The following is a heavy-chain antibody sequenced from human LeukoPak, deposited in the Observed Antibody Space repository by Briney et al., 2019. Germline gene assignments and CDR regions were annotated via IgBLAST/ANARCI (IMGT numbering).Heavy chain of an antibody. J-gene: IGHJ4*02. CDR1: GGSISSQY. CDR3: ARTSYHYNSGDYGWYFDY. Sequence: PSETLSLTCTVSGGSISSQYWSLIRQPPGKGLEWIGYIYYSGITKYSPSLKSRVTISVDTSNNQFSLRLTSVTAADTAVYYCARTSYHYNSGDYGWYFDYWGQGTLVTVSA. D-gene: IGHD3-10*01. CDR2: IYYSGIT. V-gene: IGHV4-59*11.